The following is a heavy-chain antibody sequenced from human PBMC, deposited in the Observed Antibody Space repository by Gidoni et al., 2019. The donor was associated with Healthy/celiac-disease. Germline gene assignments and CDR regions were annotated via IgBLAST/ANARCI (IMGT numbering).Heavy chain of an antibody. V-gene: IGHV1-69*01. CDR3: AGLPMGLDDFWSGLSFDY. J-gene: IGHJ4*02. CDR2: IIPIFGTA. Sequence: QVQLVQSGAEVKKPGSSVKVSCKASGGTFSSYAISWVRQAPGQGLGWMGGIIPIFGTANYAQKFQGRVTITADESTSTAYMELSSLRSEDTAVYYCAGLPMGLDDFWSGLSFDYWGQGTLVTVSS. CDR1: GGTFSSYA. D-gene: IGHD3-3*01.